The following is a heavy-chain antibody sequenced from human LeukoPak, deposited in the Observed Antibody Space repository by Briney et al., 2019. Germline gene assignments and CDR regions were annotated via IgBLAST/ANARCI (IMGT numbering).Heavy chain of an antibody. CDR3: ARVLVGATDY. CDR1: GFRFNTYW. J-gene: IGHJ4*02. V-gene: IGHV3-7*01. CDR2: IKQDGNEK. D-gene: IGHD1-26*01. Sequence: GGSLRLSCAASGFRFNTYWMSWVRQAPGKGLEWVANIKQDGNEKYYADSVKGRFTISRDNGKNSLDLQMNSLRADDTAVYYCARVLVGATDYWGQGTLVTVSS.